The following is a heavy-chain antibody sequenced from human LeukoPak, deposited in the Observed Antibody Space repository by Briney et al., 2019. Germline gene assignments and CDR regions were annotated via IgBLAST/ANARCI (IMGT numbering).Heavy chain of an antibody. J-gene: IGHJ4*02. D-gene: IGHD1-26*01. CDR1: GVSISSSNSY. CDR2: IYYSGST. Sequence: SETLSLTCTVSGVSISSSNSYWGWIRQPPGKGLEWIGSIYYSGSTYYNPSLKSRVTISVDTSKNQFSLKLSSVTAADTAVYYCAKSSPGGVGATIDYWGQGTLVTVSS. V-gene: IGHV4-39*07. CDR3: AKSSPGGVGATIDY.